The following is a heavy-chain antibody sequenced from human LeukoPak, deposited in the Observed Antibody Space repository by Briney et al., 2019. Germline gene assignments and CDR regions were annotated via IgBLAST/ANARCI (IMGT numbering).Heavy chain of an antibody. CDR1: GFTFSSYG. CDR3: AKGDFWSVTLDY. Sequence: GGSLRLSCAASGFTFSSYGMHWVRQAPGKGLEWVAVIWYDGSNKYYADSVKDRFTISRDNSKNTLYLQMNRLRAEDTAVYYCAKGDFWSVTLDYWGQGTLVTVSS. D-gene: IGHD3-3*01. J-gene: IGHJ4*02. V-gene: IGHV3-33*06. CDR2: IWYDGSNK.